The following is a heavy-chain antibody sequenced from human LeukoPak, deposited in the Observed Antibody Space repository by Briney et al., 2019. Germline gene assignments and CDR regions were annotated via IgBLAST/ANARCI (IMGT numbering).Heavy chain of an antibody. CDR3: ARGLGYCSGGTCAPGALDI. D-gene: IGHD2-15*01. V-gene: IGHV1-2*02. J-gene: IGHJ3*02. Sequence: ASLYFACEASGDTLTGNYILWVRQAPGQWLEWMGWINPNSGDTNYAQNFQGRVTMTRDRSISTAYMELSRLTSDDTAVYSCARGLGYCSGGTCAPGALDIWGQGTMVTVSS. CDR2: INPNSGDT. CDR1: GDTLTGNY.